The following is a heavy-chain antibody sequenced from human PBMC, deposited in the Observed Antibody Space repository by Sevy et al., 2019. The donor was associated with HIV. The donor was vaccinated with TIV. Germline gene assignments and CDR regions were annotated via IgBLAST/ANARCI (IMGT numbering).Heavy chain of an antibody. CDR1: GGSISRNSHY. J-gene: IGHJ5*02. CDR3: ATHALSITIFGVVTRNWFDP. Sequence: SGTLSLTCTVSGGSISRNSHYWGWIRQPPGKGLEWIGSIYYSGRTYYNPSLKSRVTISGATSKNQFSLKLSSVTAADTAVYYCATHALSITIFGVVTRNWFDPWGQGTLVTVSS. V-gene: IGHV4-39*01. CDR2: IYYSGRT. D-gene: IGHD3-3*01.